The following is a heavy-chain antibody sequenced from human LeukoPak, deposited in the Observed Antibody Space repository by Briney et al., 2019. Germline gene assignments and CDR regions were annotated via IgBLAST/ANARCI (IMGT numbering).Heavy chain of an antibody. V-gene: IGHV3-23*01. J-gene: IGHJ4*02. CDR2: ISGGGINT. D-gene: IGHD6-13*01. Sequence: QPGESLRLSCAASKFTVSTYGMTWVRQAPGRGLEWVSGISGGGINTYYADSVKGRFTISRDNSKGTLYPQMNSLRVEDTAVYYCARGFQQFDYWGQGTLVTVSS. CDR3: ARGFQQFDY. CDR1: KFTVSTYG.